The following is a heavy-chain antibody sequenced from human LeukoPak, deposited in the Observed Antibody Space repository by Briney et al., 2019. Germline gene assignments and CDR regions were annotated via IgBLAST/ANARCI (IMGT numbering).Heavy chain of an antibody. V-gene: IGHV3-30-3*01. J-gene: IGHJ4*02. CDR3: ARAYLAGARLGPFDY. CDR1: GFTVSSNY. Sequence: GGSLRLSCAASGFTVSSNYMSWVRQAPGKGLEWVAVISYDGSNKYYADSVKGRFTISRDNSKNTLYLQMNSLRAEDTAVYYCARAYLAGARLGPFDYWGQGTLVTVSS. CDR2: ISYDGSNK. D-gene: IGHD2-21*01.